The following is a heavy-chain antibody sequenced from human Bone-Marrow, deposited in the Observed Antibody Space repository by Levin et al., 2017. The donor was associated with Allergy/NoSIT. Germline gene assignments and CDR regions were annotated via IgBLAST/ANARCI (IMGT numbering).Heavy chain of an antibody. CDR3: AIQTDDIWFGELIAFDI. D-gene: IGHD3-10*01. Sequence: PPETLSLTCAVYGGSFSGYYWSWIRQPPGKGLEWIGEINHGGSTNYNPSLKSRVTISVDTPKNQFSLKLSSVTAADTAVYYCAIQTDDIWFGELIAFDIWGQGTMVTVSS. V-gene: IGHV4-34*01. CDR1: GGSFSGYY. J-gene: IGHJ3*02. CDR2: INHGGST.